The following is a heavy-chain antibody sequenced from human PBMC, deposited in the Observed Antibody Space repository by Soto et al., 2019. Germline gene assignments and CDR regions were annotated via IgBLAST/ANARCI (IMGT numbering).Heavy chain of an antibody. CDR2: IYYSGST. D-gene: IGHD3-22*01. CDR3: ARHPYYYDSSEFDY. J-gene: IGHJ4*02. Sequence: PSETLSLTCTVSGGSISSYYWSWIRQPPGKGLEWIGYIYYSGSTNYNPSLKSRVTISVDTSKNQFSLKLSSVTAADTAVYYCARHPYYYDSSEFDYWGQGTLVTVSS. V-gene: IGHV4-59*08. CDR1: GGSISSYY.